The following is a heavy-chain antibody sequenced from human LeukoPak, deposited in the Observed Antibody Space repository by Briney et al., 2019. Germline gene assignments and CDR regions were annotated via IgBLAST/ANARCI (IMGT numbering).Heavy chain of an antibody. V-gene: IGHV1-69*13. CDR1: GYTFTSYA. CDR3: ARGKYREAAESFDY. J-gene: IGHJ4*02. Sequence: SVKVSCKASGYTFTSYAISWVRQAHGQGLEWMGGIIPIFGTANYAQKFQGRVTITADESTSTAYMELSSLRSEDTAVYYCARGKYREAAESFDYWGQGTLVTVSS. D-gene: IGHD2-2*01. CDR2: IIPIFGTA.